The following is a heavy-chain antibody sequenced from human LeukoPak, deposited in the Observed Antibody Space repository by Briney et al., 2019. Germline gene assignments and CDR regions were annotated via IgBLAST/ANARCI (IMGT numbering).Heavy chain of an antibody. J-gene: IGHJ6*03. CDR2: IKSKTDGGTT. CDR1: GFTFSNAW. D-gene: IGHD2-2*01. V-gene: IGHV3-15*01. Sequence: PGGSLRLSCAASGFTFSNAWMSWVRQAPGKGLEWVGRIKSKTDGGTTDYAAPVKGRFTISRGDSKNTLYLQMNSLKTEDTAVYYCTTFDIVVVPAARLAPYYYYMDVWGKGTTVTVSS. CDR3: TTFDIVVVPAARLAPYYYYMDV.